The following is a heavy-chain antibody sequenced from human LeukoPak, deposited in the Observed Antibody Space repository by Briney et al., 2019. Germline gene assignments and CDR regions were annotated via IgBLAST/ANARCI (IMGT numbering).Heavy chain of an antibody. J-gene: IGHJ4*02. CDR1: GFTFTSSA. D-gene: IGHD2-21*02. Sequence: SVNVSCKASGFTFTSSAVQWVRQARGQRLEWIGWIVVGSGNTNYAQKFQERVTITRDMSTSTAYMELSSLRSEDTAVYYCAALHFYCGGDCYPGGLDYWGQGTLVTVSS. V-gene: IGHV1-58*01. CDR3: AALHFYCGGDCYPGGLDY. CDR2: IVVGSGNT.